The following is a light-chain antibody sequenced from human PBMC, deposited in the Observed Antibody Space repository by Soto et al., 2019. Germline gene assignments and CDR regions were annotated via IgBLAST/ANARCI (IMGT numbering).Light chain of an antibody. V-gene: IGLV1-44*01. CDR3: AAWDDSLNGNVV. CDR2: SNN. Sequence: QSVLTQPPSASGTPGQRVTISCSGSSSNIGSNTGNWYQQLPGTTPKPLIYSNNQRPSGVPDRFSGSKSGTSASLAISGLQSEDEADYYCAAWDDSLNGNVVFGGGTKLTVL. J-gene: IGLJ2*01. CDR1: SSNIGSNT.